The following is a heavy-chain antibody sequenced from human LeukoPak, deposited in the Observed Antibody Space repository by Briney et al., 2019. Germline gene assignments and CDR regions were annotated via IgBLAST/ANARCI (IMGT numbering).Heavy chain of an antibody. D-gene: IGHD1-26*01. CDR3: ARDGIVGATTFDY. Sequence: GGSLRLSCAASGFTVSFTYMSWVRQTPGKGLGWVANIKQDGSEKYYVESVKGRFTVSRDNAKNSVYLQMNSLRAEDTAVYYCARDGIVGATTFDYWGQGTLVTVSS. CDR2: IKQDGSEK. CDR1: GFTVSFTY. J-gene: IGHJ4*02. V-gene: IGHV3-7*01.